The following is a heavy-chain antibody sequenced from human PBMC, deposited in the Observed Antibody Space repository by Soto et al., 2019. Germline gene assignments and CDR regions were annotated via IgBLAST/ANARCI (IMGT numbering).Heavy chain of an antibody. CDR1: GFTFSSYE. CDR2: ISSSGSTI. V-gene: IGHV3-48*03. J-gene: IGHJ4*02. CDR3: ARDAYYYDSSGYYYVGFDY. Sequence: PGGSLRLSCAASGFTFSSYEMNWVRQAPGKGLEWVSYISSSGSTIYYADSVKGRFTISRDNAKNSLYLQMNSLRAEDTAVYYCARDAYYYDSSGYYYVGFDYWGQGTLVT. D-gene: IGHD3-22*01.